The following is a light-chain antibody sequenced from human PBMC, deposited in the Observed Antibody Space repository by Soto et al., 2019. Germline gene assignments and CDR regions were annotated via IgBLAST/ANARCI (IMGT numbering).Light chain of an antibody. J-gene: IGLJ3*02. CDR2: EVS. CDR1: NNDVGGFQY. V-gene: IGLV2-14*01. Sequence: QSVLTQPASVSGSPGQSITISCIGTNNDVGGFQYVSWYQHRPGNAPKLMIYEVSNRPSGVSDRFSGSKSGNTASLTISGLQAEDEADYYCTSYTTSTPRVFGGGTKVTVL. CDR3: TSYTTSTPRV.